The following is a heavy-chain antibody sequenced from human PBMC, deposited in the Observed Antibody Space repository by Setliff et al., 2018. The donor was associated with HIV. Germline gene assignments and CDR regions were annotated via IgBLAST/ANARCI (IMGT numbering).Heavy chain of an antibody. D-gene: IGHD3-3*01. Sequence: ASVKVSCKTSGYTFTSYGISWVRQAPGQGLEWMGWISGYNGNTNYAQKFQGRLTMTTDTPTSTAYMELRGLRSDDTAVYYCARANVPYSNFWSFSYSLPYYFDYWGQGTLVTVS. V-gene: IGHV1-18*01. J-gene: IGHJ4*02. CDR2: ISGYNGNT. CDR3: ARANVPYSNFWSFSYSLPYYFDY. CDR1: GYTFTSYG.